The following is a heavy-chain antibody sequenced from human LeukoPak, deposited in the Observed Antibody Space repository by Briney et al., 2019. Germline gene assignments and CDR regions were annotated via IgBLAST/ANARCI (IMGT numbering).Heavy chain of an antibody. CDR1: GGTFSSYA. CDR3: ARDRYYDSSGYYYDFDY. Sequence: ASVKVSCKASGGTFSSYAISWVRQAPGQGLEWMGWISAYNGNTNYAQKLQGRVTMTTDTSTSTAYMELRSLRSDDTAVYYCARDRYYDSSGYYYDFDYWGQGTLVTVSS. J-gene: IGHJ4*02. V-gene: IGHV1-18*01. CDR2: ISAYNGNT. D-gene: IGHD3-22*01.